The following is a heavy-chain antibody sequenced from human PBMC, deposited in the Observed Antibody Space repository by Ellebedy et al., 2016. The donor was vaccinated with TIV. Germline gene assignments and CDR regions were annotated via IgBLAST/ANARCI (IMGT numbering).Heavy chain of an antibody. V-gene: IGHV3-23*01. D-gene: IGHD6-6*01. CDR1: GFTFSSYA. Sequence: GESLKISCAASGFTFSSYAMTWVRQDPGKGLEWVSSISGSGDRTYYTDSVKGRFTISRDNSKNTQYLEMNSLRAGDTDLYYCAKYRIYSRSTGGGDCWGQGTLVTVSS. CDR2: ISGSGDRT. J-gene: IGHJ4*02. CDR3: AKYRIYSRSTGGGDC.